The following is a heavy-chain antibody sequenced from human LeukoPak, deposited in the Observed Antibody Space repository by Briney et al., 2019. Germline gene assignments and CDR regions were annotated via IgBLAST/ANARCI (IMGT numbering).Heavy chain of an antibody. CDR3: AGFSHKGV. V-gene: IGHV3-66*01. Sequence: PGRSLRLSCAASGFTFSSYGMHWVRQAPGKGLEWVALIYSGGSTYYADFVKGRFTISRDNSKNTLYLQMSSLRAEDTAVYYCAGFSHKGVWGQGTTVTVSS. CDR2: IYSGGST. CDR1: GFTFSSYG. J-gene: IGHJ6*02.